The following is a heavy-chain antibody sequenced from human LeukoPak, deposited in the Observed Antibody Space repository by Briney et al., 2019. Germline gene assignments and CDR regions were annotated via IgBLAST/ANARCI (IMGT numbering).Heavy chain of an antibody. CDR3: ARDTVECELVLDY. CDR2: IYLGGSEK. Sequence: GGSLTLSCAASGFTFRIYLMRGVPDAPERRGEGGANIYLGGSEKHSAPSVKGRFSISGDTARNSVYLQMATLTAADTAVYYCARDTVECELVLDYWGQGTLVTVSS. V-gene: IGHV3-7*01. J-gene: IGHJ4*02. D-gene: IGHD4/OR15-4a*01. CDR1: GFTFRIYL.